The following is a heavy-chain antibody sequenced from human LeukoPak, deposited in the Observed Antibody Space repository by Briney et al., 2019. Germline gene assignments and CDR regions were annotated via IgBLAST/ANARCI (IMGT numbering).Heavy chain of an antibody. CDR2: ISWNSGSI. V-gene: IGHV3-9*01. D-gene: IGHD3-22*01. J-gene: IGHJ4*02. Sequence: QPGRSLRLSCAASGFTFDDYAMHWVRQAPGKGLEWVSGISWNSGSIGYADSVKGRFTISRDNAKNSLYLQMNSLRAEDTALYYCAKDIRHYDSSGCDYWGQGTLVTVSS. CDR1: GFTFDDYA. CDR3: AKDIRHYDSSGCDY.